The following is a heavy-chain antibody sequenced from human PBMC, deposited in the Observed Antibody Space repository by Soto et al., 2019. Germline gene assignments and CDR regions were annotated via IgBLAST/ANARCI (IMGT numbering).Heavy chain of an antibody. CDR1: GFPFITYG. V-gene: IGHV3-30*03. J-gene: IGHJ4*02. CDR3: VAGQYYFDY. CDR2: ISYDGSNK. Sequence: QVQLVESGGGVVQTGRSLRLSCAASGFPFITYGMHWVREGPGKGLEWVAVISYDGSNKFYADSVKGRFTISRDNSKNTLYLQMNSLRPEDTALYYCVAGQYYFDYRGQGTLVIVSS.